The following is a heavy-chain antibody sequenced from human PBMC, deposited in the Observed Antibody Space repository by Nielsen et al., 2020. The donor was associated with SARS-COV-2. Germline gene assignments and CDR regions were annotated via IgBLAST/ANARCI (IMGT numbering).Heavy chain of an antibody. J-gene: IGHJ4*02. D-gene: IGHD3-3*01. CDR2: IYSGGST. V-gene: IGHV3-53*01. Sequence: ESLKISCAASGFTVSSNYMSWVRQAPGKGLEWVSVIYSGGSTYYADSVKGRFTISRDNSKNTLYLQMNSLRAEDTAVYYCARAPGYDFWSGYFDYWGQGTLVTVSS. CDR1: GFTVSSNY. CDR3: ARAPGYDFWSGYFDY.